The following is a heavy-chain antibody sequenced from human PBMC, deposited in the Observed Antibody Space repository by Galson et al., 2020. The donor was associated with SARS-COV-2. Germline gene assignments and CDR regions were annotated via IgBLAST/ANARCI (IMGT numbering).Heavy chain of an antibody. CDR3: ARQILTGYYSFYYFGV. D-gene: IGHD3-9*01. CDR1: GGSISSSNYY. V-gene: IGHV4-39*01. CDR2: IHYTESN. J-gene: IGHJ4*02. Sequence: SETLSLTCTVSGGSISSSNYYWGWVRQPPGEGLEWIGSIHYTESNYYNPSLTSRVTMSVDTSRNQFSLKLSSVTAADTAVYYCARQILTGYYSFYYFGVWGQGTLVIV.